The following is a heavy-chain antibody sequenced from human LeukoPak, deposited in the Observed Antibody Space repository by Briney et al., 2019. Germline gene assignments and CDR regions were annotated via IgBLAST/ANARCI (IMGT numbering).Heavy chain of an antibody. J-gene: IGHJ4*02. D-gene: IGHD2-15*01. Sequence: ASVKVSCKASGGTFSSYTISWVRQAPGQGLEWMGRIIPILGIANYAQKFQGRVTITADKSTSTAYMELSSLRSEDTAVYYCAREGTYCSGGSCYHYFDYWGQGTLVTVSS. CDR2: IIPILGIA. CDR3: AREGTYCSGGSCYHYFDY. V-gene: IGHV1-69*04. CDR1: GGTFSSYT.